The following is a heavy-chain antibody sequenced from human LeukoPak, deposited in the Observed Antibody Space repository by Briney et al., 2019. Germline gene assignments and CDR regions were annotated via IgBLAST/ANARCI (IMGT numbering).Heavy chain of an antibody. V-gene: IGHV1-2*02. CDR1: GYSFVNYY. CDR2: INPNSGGT. J-gene: IGHJ4*02. Sequence: GASVKVSCKASGYSFVNYYMHWVRQAPGQGLEWMGWINPNSGGTNYAQKFQGRVTMTRDTSISTAYMELSRLRSDDTAVYYCASAPTGYSSSWSFDYWGQGTLVTVSS. CDR3: ASAPTGYSSSWSFDY. D-gene: IGHD6-13*01.